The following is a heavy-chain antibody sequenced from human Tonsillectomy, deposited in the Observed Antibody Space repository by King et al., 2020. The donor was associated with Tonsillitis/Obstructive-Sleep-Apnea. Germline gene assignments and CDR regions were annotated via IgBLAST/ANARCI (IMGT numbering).Heavy chain of an antibody. CDR3: ARYSSSWRGVYYFDY. Sequence: QLQESGPGLVKPSETLSLTCTVSGGSVSSGSYYWSWIRQPPGKGLEWIGYIHYSGSTNYNPSLKSRVTISVDTSKNQFSLKLSSVTAADTAVYYCARYSSSWRGVYYFDYWGQGTLVTVSS. CDR1: GGSVSSGSYY. CDR2: IHYSGST. V-gene: IGHV4-61*01. D-gene: IGHD6-13*01. J-gene: IGHJ4*02.